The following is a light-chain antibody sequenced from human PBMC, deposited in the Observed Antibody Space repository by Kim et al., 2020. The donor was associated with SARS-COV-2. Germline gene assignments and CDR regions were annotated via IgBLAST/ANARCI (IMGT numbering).Light chain of an antibody. Sequence: SYDLTQPPSVSVSPGQTASITCSGDKLGDKYACWYQQKPGQSPVLVIYQDSKRPSGIPERFSGSNSGNTATLTISGTQAMDEADYYCQAWDSSTEVFGGGTQLTVL. CDR2: QDS. J-gene: IGLJ3*02. V-gene: IGLV3-1*01. CDR1: KLGDKY. CDR3: QAWDSSTEV.